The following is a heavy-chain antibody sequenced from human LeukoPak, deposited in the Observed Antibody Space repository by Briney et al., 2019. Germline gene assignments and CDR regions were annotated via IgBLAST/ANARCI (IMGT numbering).Heavy chain of an antibody. D-gene: IGHD1-26*01. CDR2: INPSGGST. J-gene: IGHJ4*02. CDR3: AREEPQWSPYRDDY. V-gene: IGHV1-46*01. Sequence: ASVKVSCKASGYTFTSYYMHWVRQAPGQGLEWMGIINPSGGSTSYAQKFQGRVTMTRDTSISTAYMELSRLRSDDTAVYYCAREEPQWSPYRDDYWGQGTLVTVSS. CDR1: GYTFTSYY.